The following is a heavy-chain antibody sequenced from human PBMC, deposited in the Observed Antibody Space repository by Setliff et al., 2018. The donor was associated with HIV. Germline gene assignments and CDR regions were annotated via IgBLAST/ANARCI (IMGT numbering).Heavy chain of an antibody. V-gene: IGHV4-34*01. D-gene: IGHD5-12*01. CDR1: GGSFSGYY. Sequence: PSETLSLTCAVYGGSFSGYYWSWIHQPPGKGLEWIGEINHRGSSNCNPSLKSRVSISGDTSKNQFSLKLSSVTAADTAVYYCATLKMATIYRDFDYWGQGTLVTVSS. J-gene: IGHJ4*02. CDR3: ATLKMATIYRDFDY. CDR2: INHRGSS.